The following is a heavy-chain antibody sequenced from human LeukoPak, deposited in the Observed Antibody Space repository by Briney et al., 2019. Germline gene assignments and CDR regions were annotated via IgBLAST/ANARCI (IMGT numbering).Heavy chain of an antibody. J-gene: IGHJ3*02. CDR3: AGYYGGAFDI. Sequence: GGSLRLSCAASGFTFSSYAMHWVRQAPGKGLEWVAVISYDGSNKYYADSVKGRFTISRDNSKNTLYLQMNSLRAEDTAVYYCAGYYGGAFDIWGQGTMVTLSS. V-gene: IGHV3-30-3*01. CDR1: GFTFSSYA. D-gene: IGHD1-26*01. CDR2: ISYDGSNK.